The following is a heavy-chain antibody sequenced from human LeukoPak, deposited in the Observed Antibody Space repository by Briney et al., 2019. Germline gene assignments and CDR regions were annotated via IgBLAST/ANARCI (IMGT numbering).Heavy chain of an antibody. CDR2: MNPNSGYT. J-gene: IGHJ4*02. Sequence: ASVKVSCKASGYTFTSYDTNWVRQATGQGLEWMGWMNPNSGYTGYAQKFQGRVTMTRNTSISTAYMELSSLRSEDTALYYCARARTASGLGGYWGQGTLVTVSS. V-gene: IGHV1-8*01. D-gene: IGHD3-16*01. CDR1: GYTFTSYD. CDR3: ARARTASGLGGY.